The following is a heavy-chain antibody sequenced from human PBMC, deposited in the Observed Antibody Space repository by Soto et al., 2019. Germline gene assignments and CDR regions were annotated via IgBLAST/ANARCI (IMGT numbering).Heavy chain of an antibody. V-gene: IGHV3-30*03. CDR2: VSYDGSSK. D-gene: IGHD4-17*01. J-gene: IGHJ4*02. Sequence: PGGALRLSCAAYGFSFTSFGIHWVRQAPGKGLEWVALVSYDGSSKFYSDSVKGRFAISRDNSKRTVDLQMNSLKTEDTAVYYCAILSTVTTTTSDYWGQGTQVTVSS. CDR3: AILSTVTTTTSDY. CDR1: GFSFTSFG.